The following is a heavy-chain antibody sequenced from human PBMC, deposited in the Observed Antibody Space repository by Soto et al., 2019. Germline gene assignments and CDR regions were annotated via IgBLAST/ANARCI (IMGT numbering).Heavy chain of an antibody. Sequence: GGSLRLSCAASGFRFEDYAMHWVRQAPGKGLEWVSGISWNSGSIGYADSVKGRFTISRDNAKNPLYLQMNSLRPEDTALYYCAKAYSGSGGPFDYWGQGILVTVSS. CDR1: GFRFEDYA. V-gene: IGHV3-9*01. CDR3: AKAYSGSGGPFDY. D-gene: IGHD6-6*01. J-gene: IGHJ4*02. CDR2: ISWNSGSI.